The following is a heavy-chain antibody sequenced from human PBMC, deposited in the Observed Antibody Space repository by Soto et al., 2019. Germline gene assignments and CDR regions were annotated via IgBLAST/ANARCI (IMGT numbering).Heavy chain of an antibody. Sequence: QVQLVQSGAEVKKPGASVKVSCKASGYTFTTYPMHWVRQAPGQRLEWIGWINAGNANTKYSQRFQGRVTITRDTSASTAYMELSSLRSEDTAVYYCARDAPGIDHWGQGTLVTVSS. J-gene: IGHJ4*02. V-gene: IGHV1-3*01. CDR3: ARDAPGIDH. D-gene: IGHD6-13*01. CDR2: INAGNANT. CDR1: GYTFTTYP.